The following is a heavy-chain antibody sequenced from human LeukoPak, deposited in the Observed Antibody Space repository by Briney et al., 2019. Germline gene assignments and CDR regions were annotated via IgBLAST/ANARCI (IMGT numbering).Heavy chain of an antibody. V-gene: IGHV5-51*01. CDR2: LYPGDSKT. Sequence: GESLEISLQGPGYRFTSYWIGWGRPVPGKGLEWIGILYPGDSKTRYSPSFQGQVTISADKSISTAYLQWSSLKASDTAMYYCARRRDLYSGSYYPFDYWGQGTLVTVSS. D-gene: IGHD1-26*01. CDR1: GYRFTSYW. J-gene: IGHJ4*02. CDR3: ARRRDLYSGSYYPFDY.